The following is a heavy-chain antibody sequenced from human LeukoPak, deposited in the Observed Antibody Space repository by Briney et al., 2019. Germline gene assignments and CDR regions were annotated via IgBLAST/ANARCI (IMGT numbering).Heavy chain of an antibody. Sequence: SVKVSCKASGGTFSSYAISWVRQAPGQGLEWMGGIIPIFGTANYAQKFQGRVTITADESTSTAYMELSSLRSEDTAVYYCARRPHYGDSLVYFDYWGQGTLVTVSS. D-gene: IGHD4-17*01. CDR2: IIPIFGTA. V-gene: IGHV1-69*13. CDR1: GGTFSSYA. CDR3: ARRPHYGDSLVYFDY. J-gene: IGHJ4*02.